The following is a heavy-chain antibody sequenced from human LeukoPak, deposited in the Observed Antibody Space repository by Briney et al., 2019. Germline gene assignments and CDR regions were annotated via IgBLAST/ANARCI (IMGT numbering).Heavy chain of an antibody. CDR1: GGSISSSAYY. D-gene: IGHD1-26*01. V-gene: IGHV4-39*01. J-gene: IGHJ4*02. CDR3: ATYSGTFYLQFDY. Sequence: SETLSLTCTVSGGSISSSAYYWGWIRQPSGKGLEWIGSISYSGSTYHNPSLKSRVTISVDTSKNRFSLKLISVTAADTAVYYCATYSGTFYLQFDYWGQGTLVTVSS. CDR2: ISYSGST.